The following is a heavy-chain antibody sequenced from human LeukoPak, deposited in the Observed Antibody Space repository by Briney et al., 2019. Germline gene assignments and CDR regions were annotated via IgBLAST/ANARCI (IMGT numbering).Heavy chain of an antibody. Sequence: ASVKVSCKASGYTFTNYYMHWVRQAPGQGLEWMGLINPSGGSTSYAEKFQGRVIMTRDMSTTTDYMELSSLRSEDTAVYYCARAPSIAARPPNWFDPWGQGTLVTVSS. CDR3: ARAPSIAARPPNWFDP. D-gene: IGHD6-6*01. J-gene: IGHJ5*02. V-gene: IGHV1-46*01. CDR2: INPSGGST. CDR1: GYTFTNYY.